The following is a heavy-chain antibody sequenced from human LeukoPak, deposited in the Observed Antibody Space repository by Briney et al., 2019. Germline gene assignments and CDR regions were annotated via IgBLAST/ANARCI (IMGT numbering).Heavy chain of an antibody. CDR3: ARDSYNGSYYDP. CDR2: IIPMLGTA. J-gene: IGHJ5*02. V-gene: IGHV1-69*05. CDR1: GGTFSMYA. Sequence: SVKVSCKTSGGTFSMYAISWMRQAPGQGLEWMGRIIPMLGTAYYAQNFQDRVTIITDESTTIAYMRLSSLRFEDTAVYYCARDSYNGSYYDPWGQGTLVAVSS. D-gene: IGHD1-26*01.